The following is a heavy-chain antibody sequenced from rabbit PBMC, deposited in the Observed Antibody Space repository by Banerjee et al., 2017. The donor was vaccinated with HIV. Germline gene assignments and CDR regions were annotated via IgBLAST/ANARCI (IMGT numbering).Heavy chain of an antibody. V-gene: IGHV1S43*01. Sequence: QEHLEESGGDLVKPEGSLTLTCTASGFSFSSNYWLCWVRQAPGKGLEWIACIGAGSGSTWYASWVNGRFTISRSTSLNTVDLKMTSLTAADTATYFCARDLAGVIGWNFNLWGQGTLVTVS. CDR2: IGAGSGST. J-gene: IGHJ4*01. CDR3: ARDLAGVIGWNFNL. D-gene: IGHD4-1*01. CDR1: GFSFSSNYW.